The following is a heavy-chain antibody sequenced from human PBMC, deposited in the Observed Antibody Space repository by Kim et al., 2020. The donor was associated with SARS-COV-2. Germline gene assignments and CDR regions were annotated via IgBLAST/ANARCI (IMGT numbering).Heavy chain of an antibody. CDR2: INPSGATT. Sequence: ASVKVSCRASGYRFVTYSTHWVRQAPGQGPEWMGMINPSGATTKYAQKFQGRFIMTRDTSTATFYMELSSLRSEDTAASFFEEEAQRSSSSAHMHWGKGT. J-gene: IGHJ4*02. D-gene: IGHD2-2*01. V-gene: IGHV1-46*01. CDR3: EEEAQRSSSSAHMH. CDR1: GYRFVTYS.